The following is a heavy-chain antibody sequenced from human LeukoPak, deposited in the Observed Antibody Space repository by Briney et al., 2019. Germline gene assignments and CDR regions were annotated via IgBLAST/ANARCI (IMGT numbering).Heavy chain of an antibody. CDR3: ATSHRYSSSWYLVNLRFDP. Sequence: GASVKVSCKASGGTFSSYAIRWVRQAPGQGLAWMGRIIPILGIANYAQKFQGRVTITADKSTSTAYMELSSLRSEDTAVYYCATSHRYSSSWYLVNLRFDPWGQGTLVTVSS. J-gene: IGHJ5*02. CDR1: GGTFSSYA. CDR2: IIPILGIA. D-gene: IGHD6-13*01. V-gene: IGHV1-69*04.